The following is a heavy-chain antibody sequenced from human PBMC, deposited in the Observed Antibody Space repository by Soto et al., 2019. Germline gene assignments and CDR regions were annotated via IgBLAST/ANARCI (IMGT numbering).Heavy chain of an antibody. V-gene: IGHV3-23*01. CDR2: ISGRGGST. J-gene: IGHJ4*02. Sequence: GSLRLSCAASGFTFSSYAMSWVRQAPGKGLEWVSAISGRGGSTYYADSVKGRFTISRDNSKNTLYLQMNSLRAEDTALYYCAKDLRVVLVPAAHTSKDYWGQGTLVTVSS. D-gene: IGHD2-2*01. CDR3: AKDLRVVLVPAAHTSKDY. CDR1: GFTFSSYA.